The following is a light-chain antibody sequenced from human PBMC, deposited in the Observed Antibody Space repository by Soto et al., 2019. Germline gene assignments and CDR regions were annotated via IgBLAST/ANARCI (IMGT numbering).Light chain of an antibody. CDR1: SSDVAIYNY. J-gene: IGLJ3*02. Sequence: QSALTQPRSVSGSPGQSVTISCTATSSDVAIYNYVAWYQQHPGKAPKLVIHDVNKRPSGVPDRFSGSKSGNTASLTISGLQTGDEADYYCCSYAGSSWVFGGGTKLTVL. CDR3: CSYAGSSWV. V-gene: IGLV2-11*01. CDR2: DVN.